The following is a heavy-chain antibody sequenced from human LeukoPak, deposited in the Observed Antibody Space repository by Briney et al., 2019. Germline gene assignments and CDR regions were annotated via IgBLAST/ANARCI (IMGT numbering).Heavy chain of an antibody. CDR2: ISGSGGST. D-gene: IGHD1-26*01. CDR3: ARGASGSYYVDY. V-gene: IGHV3-23*01. CDR1: GFTFSSYA. J-gene: IGHJ4*02. Sequence: QPGGSLRLSCAASGFTFSSYAMSWVRQAPGKGLEWVSAISGSGGSTYYADSVKGRFTISRDNAKNTVYLQMNSLRAEDTAVYYCARGASGSYYVDYWGQGILVTVSS.